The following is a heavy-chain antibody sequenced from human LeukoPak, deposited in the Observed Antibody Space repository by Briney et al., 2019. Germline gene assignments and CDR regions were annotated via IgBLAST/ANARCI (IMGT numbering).Heavy chain of an antibody. V-gene: IGHV4-34*01. D-gene: IGHD3-22*01. CDR3: ARDNYYDSSGYNAFDI. J-gene: IGHJ3*02. CDR2: INHSGST. CDR1: GGSFSGYY. Sequence: KPSETLSLTCAVYGGSFSGYYWSWIRQPPGKGLEWIGEINHSGSTNYNPSLKSRVTVSVDTSKNQFSLKLSSVTAADTAVYYCARDNYYDSSGYNAFDIWGQGTMVTVSS.